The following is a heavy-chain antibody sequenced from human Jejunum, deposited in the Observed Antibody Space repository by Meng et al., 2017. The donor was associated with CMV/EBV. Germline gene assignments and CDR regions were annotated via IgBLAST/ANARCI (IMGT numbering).Heavy chain of an antibody. D-gene: IGHD1-26*01. CDR2: INAYNGDT. Sequence: AQLVQAGGEVKKPGASVRVHCKACGYIFTNVGITWVRQAPGQGLEWMGWINAYNGDTNYAQTPQGRVTMTTDTSTSTAYMELRRLRSDDTAVYYCARVEVGITSGDYWGQGTLVTVSS. J-gene: IGHJ4*02. V-gene: IGHV1-18*01. CDR3: ARVEVGITSGDY. CDR1: GYIFTNVG.